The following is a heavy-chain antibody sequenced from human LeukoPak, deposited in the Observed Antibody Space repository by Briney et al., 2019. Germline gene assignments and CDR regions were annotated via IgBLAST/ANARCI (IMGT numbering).Heavy chain of an antibody. Sequence: GGSLRLSCAASGFTFDDYAMHWVRQAPGKGLEWVSGISWNSGSIGYADSVKGRFTISRDNAKNSLYLQMNSLRAEDMALYYCAKDVIAALPGDAFDIWGQGTMVTVSP. CDR1: GFTFDDYA. D-gene: IGHD6-13*01. J-gene: IGHJ3*02. CDR3: AKDVIAALPGDAFDI. CDR2: ISWNSGSI. V-gene: IGHV3-9*03.